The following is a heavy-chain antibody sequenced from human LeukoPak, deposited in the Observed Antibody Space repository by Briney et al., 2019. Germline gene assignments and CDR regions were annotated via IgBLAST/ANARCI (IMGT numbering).Heavy chain of an antibody. CDR2: IYYSGST. D-gene: IGHD3-10*01. J-gene: IGHJ4*02. CDR3: ARHGDGSGSYEHDY. CDR1: GGSISSYY. V-gene: IGHV4-59*08. Sequence: SETLSLTCTVSGGSISSYYWSWIRQPPGKGLEWIGYIYYSGSTYYNPSLKSRVTISVDTSKNQFPLKLSSVTAADTAVYYCARHGDGSGSYEHDYWGQGTLVTVSS.